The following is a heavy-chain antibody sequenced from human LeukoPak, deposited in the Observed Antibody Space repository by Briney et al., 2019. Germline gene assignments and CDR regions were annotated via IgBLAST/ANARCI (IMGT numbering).Heavy chain of an antibody. D-gene: IGHD2-2*01. J-gene: IGHJ6*02. V-gene: IGHV3-30*02. Sequence: GGSLRLSCAASGFTFSSYGMHWVRQAPGKGLEWVAFIRYDGSNKYYADSVKGRFTISRDNSKNTLYLQMNSLRAEDTAVYYCAKAGYCSSTSCLYYYYGMDVWGQGTTVTVSS. CDR1: GFTFSSYG. CDR3: AKAGYCSSTSCLYYYYGMDV. CDR2: IRYDGSNK.